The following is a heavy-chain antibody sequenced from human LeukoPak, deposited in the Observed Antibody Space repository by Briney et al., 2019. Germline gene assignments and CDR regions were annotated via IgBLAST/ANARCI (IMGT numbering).Heavy chain of an antibody. D-gene: IGHD2-8*01. J-gene: IGHJ6*03. CDR3: ARRPRGCTNGVCYYYYYYYMDV. CDR1: GYTFTSYD. Sequence: ASVKVSFKASGYTFTSYDINWVRQATGQGLEWMGWMNPNSGNTGCAQKFQGRVTITRNTSISTAYMELSSLRSDDTAVYYCARRPRGCTNGVCYYYYYYYMDVWGKGTTVTVSS. V-gene: IGHV1-8*03. CDR2: MNPNSGNT.